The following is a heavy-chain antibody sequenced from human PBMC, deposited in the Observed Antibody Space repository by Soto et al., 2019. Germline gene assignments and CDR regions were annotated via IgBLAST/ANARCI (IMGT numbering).Heavy chain of an antibody. J-gene: IGHJ4*02. D-gene: IGHD6-19*01. CDR2: IWYDGGNK. V-gene: IGHV3-33*01. CDR1: GFNFSSYV. CDR3: ARDGQWLPRDGLRSSYYFDY. Sequence: GGSLRLSCAASGFNFSSYVMHWVRQAPGKGLEWVAVIWYDGGNKYYADSVKGRFTISRDNSKNTLYLQMDSLRAEDTAVYYCARDGQWLPRDGLRSSYYFDYWGQGTLVTVSS.